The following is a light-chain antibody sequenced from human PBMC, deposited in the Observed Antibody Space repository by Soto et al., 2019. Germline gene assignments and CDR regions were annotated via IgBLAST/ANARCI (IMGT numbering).Light chain of an antibody. V-gene: IGLV1-40*01. CDR1: SSNIGAGYN. J-gene: IGLJ3*02. CDR2: GNS. Sequence: QSVLTQPPSVSGAPGQRVTISCTGSSSNIGAGYNVHWYQQLLGTAPKLLIYGNSNRPSGVPYRFSGSKSGTSSSLAITGLQAEDEADYSCQSYDSSLSGWVFGGGTKLTVL. CDR3: QSYDSSLSGWV.